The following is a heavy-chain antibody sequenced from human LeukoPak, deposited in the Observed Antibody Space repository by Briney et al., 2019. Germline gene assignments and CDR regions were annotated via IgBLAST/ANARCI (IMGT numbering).Heavy chain of an antibody. V-gene: IGHV4-39*07. D-gene: IGHD6-19*01. Sequence: SETLSLTCTVSGGSISSSYYYWGWIRQPPGKGLEWIGSICYSGSTYYNPSLKSRVTISVDKSKNQFSLKLSSVTAADTAVYYCASRSSIAVAAGVGAFDIWGQGTMVTVSS. CDR1: GGSISSSYYY. CDR2: ICYSGST. J-gene: IGHJ3*02. CDR3: ASRSSIAVAAGVGAFDI.